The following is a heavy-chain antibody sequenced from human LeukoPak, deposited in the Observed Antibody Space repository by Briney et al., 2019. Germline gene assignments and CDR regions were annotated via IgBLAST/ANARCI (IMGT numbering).Heavy chain of an antibody. CDR1: GGSFSGYY. CDR3: ARGGAYASGSYYKLHYYYYYMDV. D-gene: IGHD3-10*01. V-gene: IGHV4-34*01. Sequence: SETLSLTCAVYGGSFSGYYWSWIRQPPGKGLEWIGEINHSGSTNYNPSLKSRVTISVDTSKNQFSLKLSSVTAADTAVYYCARGGAYASGSYYKLHYYYYYMDVWGKGTTVTVSS. J-gene: IGHJ6*03. CDR2: INHSGST.